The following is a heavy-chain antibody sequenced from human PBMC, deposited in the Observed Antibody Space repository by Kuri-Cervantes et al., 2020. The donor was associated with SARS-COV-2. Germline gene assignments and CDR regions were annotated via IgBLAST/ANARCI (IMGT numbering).Heavy chain of an antibody. CDR2: INPNSGGT. CDR1: GYTFTGYY. V-gene: IGHV1-2*04. J-gene: IGHJ3*02. CDR3: ARGPSWCYFWGTSRGGWDTFDI. D-gene: IGHD3-16*02. Sequence: ASVKVSCKASGYTFTGYYMHWVRQAPGQGLEWMGWINPNSGGTNYAQKFQGWVILNRDTSISTAYLELSRLRCDVTALYCCARGPSWCYFWGTSRGGWDTFDIWGQGTMVTVSS.